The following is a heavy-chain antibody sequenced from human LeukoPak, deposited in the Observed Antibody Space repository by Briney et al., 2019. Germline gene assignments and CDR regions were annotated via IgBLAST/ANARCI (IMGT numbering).Heavy chain of an antibody. CDR2: IYYSRST. CDR3: ARVYYYDSSGHEIAFDI. Sequence: SETLSLTCTVSGGSISSYYWSWIRQPPGKGLEWIGYIYYSRSTNYNPSLKSRVTISVDTSKNQFSLKLSSVTAADTAVYYCARVYYYDSSGHEIAFDIWGQGTMVTVSS. CDR1: GGSISSYY. D-gene: IGHD3-22*01. J-gene: IGHJ3*02. V-gene: IGHV4-59*12.